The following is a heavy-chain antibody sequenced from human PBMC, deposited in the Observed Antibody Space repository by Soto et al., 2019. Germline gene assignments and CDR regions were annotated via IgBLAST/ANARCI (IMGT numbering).Heavy chain of an antibody. D-gene: IGHD5-12*01. CDR3: ARWLGYGPHFDY. V-gene: IGHV4-4*02. CDR2: IYHSGST. CDR1: GGSISSSNW. Sequence: PSETLSLTCAVSGGSISSSNWWSWVRQPPGKGLEWIGEIYHSGSTNYNPSLKSRVTISVDTSKNQFSLKLSSVTAADTAVYYCARWLGYGPHFDYWGQGTLVTVSS. J-gene: IGHJ4*02.